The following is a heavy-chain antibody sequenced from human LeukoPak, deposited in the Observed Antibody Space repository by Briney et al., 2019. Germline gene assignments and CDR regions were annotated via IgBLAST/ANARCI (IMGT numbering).Heavy chain of an antibody. CDR3: ARVGSQNWFDP. CDR1: GYSISSGYY. J-gene: IGHJ5*02. CDR2: IYTSENT. Sequence: SETLSLTCTVSGYSISSGYYWGWIRQPPGKGLEWIGRIYTSENTNYNPSLKSRVTISVDMSKNQFSLRLTSVTAADTAVYYCARVGSQNWFDPWGQGTLVTVSS. V-gene: IGHV4-38-2*02.